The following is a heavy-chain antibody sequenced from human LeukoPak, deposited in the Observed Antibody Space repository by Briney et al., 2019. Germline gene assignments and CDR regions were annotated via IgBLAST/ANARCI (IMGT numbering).Heavy chain of an antibody. CDR3: AREKYQPSYYGMDV. V-gene: IGHV4-59*01. D-gene: IGHD2-2*01. J-gene: IGHJ6*02. CDR2: IYYSGRT. CDR1: GGSISSYY. Sequence: SETLTLTCTVSGGSISSYYWSWIRQPPGKGLEWIGYIYYSGRTNYNPSLKSRVTISVDTSKNQCSLKLSSVTAADTAVYYCAREKYQPSYYGMDVWGQGTTVTVSS.